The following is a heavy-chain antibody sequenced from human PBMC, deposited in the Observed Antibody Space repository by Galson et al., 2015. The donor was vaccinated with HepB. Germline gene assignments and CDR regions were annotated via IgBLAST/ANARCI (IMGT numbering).Heavy chain of an antibody. CDR3: ARDQAGARGHYY. Sequence: SLRLSCAASGFTITSYEMFWVRQAPGKGLEWVASIMQNGRDTFYVDSVKGRFTTSRDRAKNSLYLQMNSLRAEDTAVYYCARDQAGARGHYYWGQGTLVTVSS. J-gene: IGHJ4*02. D-gene: IGHD1-26*01. CDR2: IMQNGRDT. CDR1: GFTITSYE. V-gene: IGHV3-7*01.